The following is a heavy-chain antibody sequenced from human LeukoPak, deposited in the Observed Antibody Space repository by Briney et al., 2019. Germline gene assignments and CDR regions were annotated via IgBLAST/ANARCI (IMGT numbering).Heavy chain of an antibody. V-gene: IGHV1-69*10. Sequence: GASVKVSCKASGGTFSSYAISWVRQAPGQGLEWMRGIIPSFNPGPEITTYAKKFQGRATMTRDTSTNPVYMELSSLRSDDTAVYYCARAWESIAGYYFDYCGQGTLVTVSS. CDR1: GGTFSSYA. CDR2: IIPSFNPGPEIT. D-gene: IGHD1-26*01. CDR3: ARAWESIAGYYFDY. J-gene: IGHJ4*02.